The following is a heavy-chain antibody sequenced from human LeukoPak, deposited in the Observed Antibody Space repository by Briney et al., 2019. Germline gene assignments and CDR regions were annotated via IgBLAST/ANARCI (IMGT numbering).Heavy chain of an antibody. Sequence: GASVKVSCKASGGTFSSYAISWVRQAPGQGLEWMGRIIPILGIANYAQEFQGRVTITADKSTSTAYMELSSLRSEDTAVYYCAREGAYSGSYFDYWGQGTLVTVSS. CDR1: GGTFSSYA. CDR2: IIPILGIA. D-gene: IGHD1-26*01. V-gene: IGHV1-69*04. CDR3: AREGAYSGSYFDY. J-gene: IGHJ4*02.